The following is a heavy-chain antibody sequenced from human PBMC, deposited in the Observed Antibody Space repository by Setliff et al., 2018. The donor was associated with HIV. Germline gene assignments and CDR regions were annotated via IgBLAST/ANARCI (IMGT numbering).Heavy chain of an antibody. Sequence: SETLSLTCTVSGGSISRGSYSWGWIRQPPGKGLEWIGSISYTGITNYNPSLKSRVTISVDTSQNQFSLKLTSVTAADTAVYYCARGLNYYGSGSYLPLGYWGQGTLVTVSS. CDR3: ARGLNYYGSGSYLPLGY. CDR1: GGSISRGSYS. D-gene: IGHD3-10*01. V-gene: IGHV4-39*01. J-gene: IGHJ4*02. CDR2: ISYTGIT.